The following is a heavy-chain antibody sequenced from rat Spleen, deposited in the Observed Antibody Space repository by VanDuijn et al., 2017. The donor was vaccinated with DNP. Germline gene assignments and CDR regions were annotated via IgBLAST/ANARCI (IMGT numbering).Heavy chain of an antibody. CDR3: ATSPSRDGYFDF. V-gene: IGHV3-1*01. CDR1: GYSITDNY. D-gene: IGHD3-1*01. CDR2: ISYSGST. Sequence: EVQLQESGPGLVKPSQSLSLTCSVTGYSITDNYWGWIRKFPGNKMEWIGHISYSGSTNYNPSLKSRISITRDTSKNQFFLQLNSITTDETATDYCATSPSRDGYFDFWGPGTMVTVSS. J-gene: IGHJ1*01.